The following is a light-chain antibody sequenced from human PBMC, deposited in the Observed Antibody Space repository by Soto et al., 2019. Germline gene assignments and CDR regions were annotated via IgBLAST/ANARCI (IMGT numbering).Light chain of an antibody. J-gene: IGLJ1*01. Sequence: QSALTQPASVSGSPGQSITISCTGTSSDVGGYNYVSWYQQHPGKAPKLMIYDVSNRPSGVSNRFSGSKSGKTASLTISGLQAEDEADYYCSSYTSSSILYVFGTGTKLTVL. CDR1: SSDVGGYNY. CDR3: SSYTSSSILYV. V-gene: IGLV2-14*01. CDR2: DVS.